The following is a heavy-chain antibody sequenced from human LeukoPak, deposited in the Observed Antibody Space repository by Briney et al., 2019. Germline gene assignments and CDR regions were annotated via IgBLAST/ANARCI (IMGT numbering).Heavy chain of an antibody. CDR3: ARVDSGSACAS. CDR2: ISKNGGST. J-gene: IGHJ1*01. Sequence: GGSLRLSCATSGFTLSSYSMHWVRQAPGKGLEFVSAISKNGGSTYYANSVKGRFTISRDISKNTLYLQMGSLRPEDMAVYYCARVDSGSACASWGQGILVTVSS. D-gene: IGHD2-8*02. V-gene: IGHV3-64*01. CDR1: GFTLSSYS.